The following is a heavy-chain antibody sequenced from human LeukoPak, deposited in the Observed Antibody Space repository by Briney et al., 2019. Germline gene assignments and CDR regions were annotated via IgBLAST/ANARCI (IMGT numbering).Heavy chain of an antibody. J-gene: IGHJ3*02. CDR1: GFTFSSYA. CDR2: ISGSGGST. CDR3: ARWTNFHAFDI. D-gene: IGHD1-1*01. V-gene: IGHV3-23*01. Sequence: GGSLRLSCAASGFTFSSYAMSWVRQAPGKGLEWVSAISGSGGSTYYADSVKGRFTISRDDSKNTVYLQMNSLRAEDTAVYYCARWTNFHAFDIWGQGTLVTVSS.